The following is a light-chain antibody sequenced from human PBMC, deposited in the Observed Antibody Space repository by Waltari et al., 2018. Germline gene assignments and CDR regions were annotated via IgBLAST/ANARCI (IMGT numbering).Light chain of an antibody. CDR2: AAS. Sequence: DIQMTQSPSSLSASVGDRVTITCRASQSISSYLNWYQQKPGKAPKLLIYAASSLQSGVPSRFSGSGSWTDFTLTISSLQPEDFATYYCQQSYSTLWTFGQGTKVEIK. V-gene: IGKV1-39*01. J-gene: IGKJ1*01. CDR1: QSISSY. CDR3: QQSYSTLWT.